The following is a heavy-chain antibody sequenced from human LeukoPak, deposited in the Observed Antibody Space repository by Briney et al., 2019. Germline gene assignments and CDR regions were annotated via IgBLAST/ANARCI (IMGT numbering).Heavy chain of an antibody. CDR2: IYTSGST. CDR1: GGSISSGSYY. V-gene: IGHV4-61*02. Sequence: SETLSLTCTVSGGSISSGSYYWSWIRQPAGKGLEWIGRIYTSGSTNYNPSLKSRVTISVDTSKNQFSLKLSSVTAADTAVYYCARDPIHTYGDYGRYFDYWGQGTLVTVSS. CDR3: ARDPIHTYGDYGRYFDY. D-gene: IGHD4-17*01. J-gene: IGHJ4*02.